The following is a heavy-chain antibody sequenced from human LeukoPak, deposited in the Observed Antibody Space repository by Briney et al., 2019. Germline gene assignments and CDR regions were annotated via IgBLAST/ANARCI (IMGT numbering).Heavy chain of an antibody. Sequence: PSETLSLTCAVSGYSISSGYYWGWIRQPPGKGLEWIGSIYHSGSTYYNPSLKSRVTISVDTSQNQFSLKLSPVTAADTAVYYCARGRIDYFDSSGYSGYFDYWGQGTLVTVSS. CDR1: GYSISSGYY. V-gene: IGHV4-38-2*01. CDR3: ARGRIDYFDSSGYSGYFDY. D-gene: IGHD3-22*01. CDR2: IYHSGST. J-gene: IGHJ4*02.